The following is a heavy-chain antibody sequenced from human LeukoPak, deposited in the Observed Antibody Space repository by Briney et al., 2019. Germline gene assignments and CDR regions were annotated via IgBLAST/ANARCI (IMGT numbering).Heavy chain of an antibody. CDR3: AREGYCSSTSCYESSAFDI. CDR1: GGSINNYF. CDR2: IYHSGST. J-gene: IGHJ3*02. Sequence: SETLSLTCSVSGGSINNYFWSWIRQPPGKGLEWIGYIYHSGSTYYNPSLKSQVTISVDRSKNQFSLKLSSVTAADTAVYYCAREGYCSSTSCYESSAFDIWGQGTMVTVSS. D-gene: IGHD2-2*01. V-gene: IGHV4-59*12.